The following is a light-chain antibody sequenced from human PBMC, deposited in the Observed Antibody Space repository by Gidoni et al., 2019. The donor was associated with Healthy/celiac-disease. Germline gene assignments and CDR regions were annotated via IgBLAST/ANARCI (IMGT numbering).Light chain of an antibody. V-gene: IGKV3-20*01. CDR3: QQYGSSPQT. Sequence: EIVLTPSPGTLSLSPGERATLSCRASQSVSSSYLACYQQKPGPAPRLLIYGASSRATGIPDRLSGSGSGTDFTLTISRLEPEDFAVYYCQQYGSSPQTFGQGTKLEIK. CDR2: GAS. CDR1: QSVSSSY. J-gene: IGKJ2*01.